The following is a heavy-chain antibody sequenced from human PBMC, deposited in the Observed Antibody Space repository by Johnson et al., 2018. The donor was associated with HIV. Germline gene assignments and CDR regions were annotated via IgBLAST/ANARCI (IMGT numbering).Heavy chain of an antibody. CDR2: ISGSGGST. D-gene: IGHD3-10*01. Sequence: QVQLVESGGGVVQPGRSLRLSCAASGFTFSSYAMHWVRQAPGKGLEWVSAISGSGGSTYYADSVKGRFTISRDNSKNTLYLQMNSLRAEDTAVYYCARTRHYYEAFDIWGQGTMVTVSS. CDR3: ARTRHYYEAFDI. J-gene: IGHJ3*02. CDR1: GFTFSSYA. V-gene: IGHV3-64*04.